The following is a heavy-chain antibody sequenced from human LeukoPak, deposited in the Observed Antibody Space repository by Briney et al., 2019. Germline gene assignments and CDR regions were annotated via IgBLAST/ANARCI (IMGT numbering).Heavy chain of an antibody. Sequence: PGGSLRLSCAASGFTVSSNYMSWVRQAPGKGLEWVSAISGSGGSTYYADSVKGRFTISRDNSKNTLYLQMNSLRAEDTAVYYCAKSEMRYYDSSGPHWGQGTLVTVSS. V-gene: IGHV3-23*01. CDR2: ISGSGGST. D-gene: IGHD3-22*01. CDR1: GFTVSSNY. CDR3: AKSEMRYYDSSGPH. J-gene: IGHJ4*02.